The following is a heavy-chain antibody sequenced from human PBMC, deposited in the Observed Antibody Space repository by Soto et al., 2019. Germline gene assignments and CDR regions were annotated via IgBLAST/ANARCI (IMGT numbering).Heavy chain of an antibody. Sequence: PGGSLRLSCAASGFTFSDYYMSWIRQAPGKGLEWVSYISSSGSTIYYADPVKGRFTISRDNAKNSLYLQMNSLRAEDTAVYYCARDLAVAVIFDYWGQGTLVTVSS. CDR1: GFTFSDYY. V-gene: IGHV3-11*01. CDR3: ARDLAVAVIFDY. CDR2: ISSSGSTI. J-gene: IGHJ4*02. D-gene: IGHD6-19*01.